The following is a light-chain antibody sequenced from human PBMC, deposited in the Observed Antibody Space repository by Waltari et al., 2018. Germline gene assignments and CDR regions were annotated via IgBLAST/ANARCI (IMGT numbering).Light chain of an antibody. CDR1: SGHSTYA. CDR2: INSDGSH. Sequence: QPVLTQSPSASASLGASVKLTCSLSSGHSTYAIAWHQQQPGKGPRFLMRINSDGSHTKGDGIPARFSGSSSGAERYLSISSLQSEDEADYYCQTWGVFGGGTKLTVL. CDR3: QTWGV. J-gene: IGLJ2*01. V-gene: IGLV4-69*01.